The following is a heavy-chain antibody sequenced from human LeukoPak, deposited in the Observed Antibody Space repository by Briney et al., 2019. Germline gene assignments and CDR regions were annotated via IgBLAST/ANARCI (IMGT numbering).Heavy chain of an antibody. CDR3: AREAGEY. V-gene: IGHV1-2*06. J-gene: IGHJ4*02. CDR2: ISPNSGGA. Sequence: GASVKVSCNTSGYTFTCYYIHWVRQAPGQWLEWMGRISPNSGGANYAQKFQGRVTMTRDTSISTVYMELSRLRSDDTAVYYCAREAGEYWGQGTLVTVSS. CDR1: GYTFTCYY.